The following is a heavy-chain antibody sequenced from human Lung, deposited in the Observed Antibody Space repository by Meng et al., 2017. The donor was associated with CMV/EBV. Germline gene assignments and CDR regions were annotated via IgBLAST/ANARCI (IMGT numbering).Heavy chain of an antibody. CDR1: GFTFSYYY. V-gene: IGHV3-11*04. Sequence: GGSLRLSCAASGFTFSYYYMTWVRQAPGKGLEWVSYISSSSTTLNYADSVKGRFTISRDNAKDSLYLQMDSLRVEDTAVYYCARDGAGSSDYGGQGTLVTVSS. D-gene: IGHD6-19*01. CDR3: ARDGAGSSDY. J-gene: IGHJ4*02. CDR2: ISSSSTTL.